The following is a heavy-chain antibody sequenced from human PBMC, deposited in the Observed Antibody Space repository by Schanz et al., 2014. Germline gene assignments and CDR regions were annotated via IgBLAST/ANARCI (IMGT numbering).Heavy chain of an antibody. CDR1: GDSMKSHY. V-gene: IGHV4-4*07. CDR2: IFTGGSS. CDR3: ARVSRGGVFDF. Sequence: QVQLRESGPRLVKPSETLSLNCTVSGDSMKSHYWTWIRQPAGQGLEWVGRIFTGGSSDYNRSFKGRITMSIDTSKKYLSLNLISVTAADTAFYFCARVSRGGVFDFWGPGILVTVSS. D-gene: IGHD3-3*01. J-gene: IGHJ4*02.